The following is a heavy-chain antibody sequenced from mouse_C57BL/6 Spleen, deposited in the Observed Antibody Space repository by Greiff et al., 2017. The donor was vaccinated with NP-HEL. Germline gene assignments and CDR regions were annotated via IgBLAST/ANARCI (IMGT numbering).Heavy chain of an antibody. D-gene: IGHD4-1*01. CDR2: ISPGDGDT. CDR3: ARNWDVWYFDV. Sequence: VQLQQSGPELVKPGASVKISCKASGYAFSSSWMNWVKQRPGTGLAWIGRISPGDGDTNYNGKFKGKATLTADKSSSTAYMQLSSLTSEDSAVYFCARNWDVWYFDVWGTGTTVTVSS. CDR1: GYAFSSSW. J-gene: IGHJ1*03. V-gene: IGHV1-82*01.